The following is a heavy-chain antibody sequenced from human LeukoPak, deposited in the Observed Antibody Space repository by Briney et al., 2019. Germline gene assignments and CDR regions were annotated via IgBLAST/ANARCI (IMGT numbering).Heavy chain of an antibody. V-gene: IGHV3-23*01. CDR2: ISGSGGST. D-gene: IGHD3-10*01. CDR3: AKHNYYGSGAYFDY. CDR1: GFTFSSYG. J-gene: IGHJ4*02. Sequence: SGGSLRLSCAASGFTFSSYGMSWVRQAPGKGLEWVSTISGSGGSTYYADSVKGRFTISRNNSKNTLYLQMNSLRAEDTAVYYCAKHNYYGSGAYFDYWGQGTLVTVSS.